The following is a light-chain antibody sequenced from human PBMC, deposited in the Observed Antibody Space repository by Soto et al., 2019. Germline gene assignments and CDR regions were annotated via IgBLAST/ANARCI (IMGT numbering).Light chain of an antibody. CDR2: GNS. V-gene: IGLV1-40*01. CDR1: SSNIGAGYD. J-gene: IGLJ1*01. Sequence: QSVLTQPPSVSGAPGQRVTISCTGSSSNIGAGYDVHWYQQLPGTAPKLLIYGNSNRPSGVPDRFSGSKSVTSASLAITGLQAEDEADYYCQSYDGSLSGSVFGTGTKVTVL. CDR3: QSYDGSLSGSV.